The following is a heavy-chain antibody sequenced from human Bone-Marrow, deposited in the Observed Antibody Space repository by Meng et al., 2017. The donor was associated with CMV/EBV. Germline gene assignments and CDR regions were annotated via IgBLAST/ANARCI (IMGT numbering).Heavy chain of an antibody. D-gene: IGHD3-16*01. CDR2: IRPSDSDK. CDR3: ARTWGY. CDR1: GYTFGTFY. J-gene: IGHJ4*02. V-gene: IGHV1-46*01. Sequence: QVQLLQSGAYVQKPGASVKVSCKASGYTFGTFYIHWVRQASGQGLEWMGAIRPSDSDKNYAQKFQGRVSMTRDMSTSTVDMELSSLTSEDTAVYYCARTWGYWGQGTLVTVSS.